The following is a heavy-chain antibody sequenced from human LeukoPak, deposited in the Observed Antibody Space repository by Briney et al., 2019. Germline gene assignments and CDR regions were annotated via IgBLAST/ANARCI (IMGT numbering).Heavy chain of an antibody. J-gene: IGHJ4*02. CDR1: GASMSSYY. D-gene: IGHD1-26*01. Sequence: SETLSLTCSVSGASMSSYYWSWIRQPPGRELEWIGYLSDSGGTVYIPSLRSRVTMSADTSKNQFSLKMTSVIAAGTAVYYCARGPSGTTDYWSQGTLVTVSS. CDR2: LSDSGGT. CDR3: ARGPSGTTDY. V-gene: IGHV4-59*01.